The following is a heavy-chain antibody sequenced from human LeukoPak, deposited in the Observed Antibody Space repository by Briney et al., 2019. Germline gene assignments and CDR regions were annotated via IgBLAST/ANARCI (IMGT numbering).Heavy chain of an antibody. J-gene: IGHJ4*02. CDR2: ISWNSEFL. D-gene: IGHD2-8*01. CDR1: GFTFDDSA. V-gene: IGHV3-9*01. Sequence: GGSLRLSCAASGFTFDDSAMHWVRQAPGKGLEWVSSISWNSEFLEYADSAKGRFTISRDNAKKSLYLQMNSLRAEDTASYFCAREGSVCTNGICRYFDFWGRGTLVSVSS. CDR3: AREGSVCTNGICRYFDF.